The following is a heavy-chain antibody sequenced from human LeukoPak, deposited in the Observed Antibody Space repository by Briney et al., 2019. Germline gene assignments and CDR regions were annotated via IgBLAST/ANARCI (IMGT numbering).Heavy chain of an antibody. Sequence: SETLSLTCTVSGGSISSYYWSWIRQPPGKELEWIGYIYYSGSTNYNPSLKSRVTISVDTSKNQFSLKLSSVTAADTAVYYCARASPYYDFWSGPHYYYYYGMDVWGQGTTVTVSS. V-gene: IGHV4-59*01. CDR3: ARASPYYDFWSGPHYYYYYGMDV. CDR1: GGSISSYY. J-gene: IGHJ6*02. D-gene: IGHD3-3*01. CDR2: IYYSGST.